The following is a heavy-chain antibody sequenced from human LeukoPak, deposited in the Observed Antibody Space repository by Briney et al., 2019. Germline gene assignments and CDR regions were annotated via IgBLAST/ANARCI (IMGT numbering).Heavy chain of an antibody. Sequence: PSETLSLTCTVSSGSITSSPSYWGWIRQPPGQGLEWIATVYYGVSTHYNPSLKSRLTISVDTSKNQFSLKLNSVTAADTAVYYCARGNGFEGFNPDYWGQGTLVTVSS. J-gene: IGHJ4*02. V-gene: IGHV4-39*01. D-gene: IGHD1-1*01. CDR2: VYYGVST. CDR1: SGSITSSPSY. CDR3: ARGNGFEGFNPDY.